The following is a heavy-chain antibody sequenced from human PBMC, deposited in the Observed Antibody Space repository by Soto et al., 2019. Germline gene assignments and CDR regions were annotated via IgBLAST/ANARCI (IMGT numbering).Heavy chain of an antibody. CDR2: ISHDGSEK. CDR1: GFTFSSYG. D-gene: IGHD2-8*01. CDR3: ARDRGQGVPHYYYGMDV. Sequence: PGGSLRLSCAASGFTFSSYGMHRVRQAPGKGLEWVALISHDGSEKYYGDSVKGRFTISRDNSKNTLYLQMNSLRAEDTAVYYCARDRGQGVPHYYYGMDVWGQGTTVTVSS. J-gene: IGHJ6*02. V-gene: IGHV3-30*03.